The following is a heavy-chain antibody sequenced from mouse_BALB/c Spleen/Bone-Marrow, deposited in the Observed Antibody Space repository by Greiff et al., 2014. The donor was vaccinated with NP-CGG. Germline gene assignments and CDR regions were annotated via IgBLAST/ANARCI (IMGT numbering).Heavy chain of an antibody. J-gene: IGHJ4*01. V-gene: IGHV1S135*01. Sequence: EVKLMESGPELVKPGASMKVSCKASGYSFTDYNMYWVKQSHGKSLEWIGYIDPYNGGTSYNQKFKGKTTLTVDKSSSTAFMHLNSLTSEDSAVYYCASYHSSGYAMDYWGQGTSVTVSS. CDR2: IDPYNGGT. D-gene: IGHD3-1*01. CDR3: ASYHSSGYAMDY. CDR1: GYSFTDYN.